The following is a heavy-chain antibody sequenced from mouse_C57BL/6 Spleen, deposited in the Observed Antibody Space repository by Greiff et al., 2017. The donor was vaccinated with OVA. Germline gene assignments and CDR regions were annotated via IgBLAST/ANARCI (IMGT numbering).Heavy chain of an antibody. D-gene: IGHD2-3*01. V-gene: IGHV3-6*01. J-gene: IGHJ2*01. CDR1: GYSITSGYY. CDR3: AKDRDDGYSFDY. CDR2: ISYDGSN. Sequence: EVQLQESGPGLVKPSQSLSLTCSVTGYSITSGYYWNWIRPSPGNKLEWMGYISYDGSNNYNPSLKNRIFITRDTSKNQFFRKLNSVTTEDTATYYCAKDRDDGYSFDYWGQGTTLTVSS.